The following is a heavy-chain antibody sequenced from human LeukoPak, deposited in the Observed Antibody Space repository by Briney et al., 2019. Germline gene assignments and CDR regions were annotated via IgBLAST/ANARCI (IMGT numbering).Heavy chain of an antibody. J-gene: IGHJ3*02. Sequence: PSETLSLTCAVSGGSISSGGYSWSWIRQPPGKGLEWIGYIYHSGSTYYNPSLKSRVTISVDRSKNQFSLKLSSVTAADTAVYYCAREGVHEAFDIWGQGTMVTVSS. CDR2: IYHSGST. CDR3: AREGVHEAFDI. D-gene: IGHD3-16*01. CDR1: GGSISSGGYS. V-gene: IGHV4-30-2*01.